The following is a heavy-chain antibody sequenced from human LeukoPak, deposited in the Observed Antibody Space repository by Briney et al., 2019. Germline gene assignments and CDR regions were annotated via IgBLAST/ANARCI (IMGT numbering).Heavy chain of an antibody. CDR2: VYYTGSS. Sequence: SETLSLTCTVSGDSISSSNWSWIRQPPGKGLEWIGYVYYTGSSYYNPSLKSRATTSIDMSKNQFSLKLTSMTAADTAVYYCAGYGSGSYYKAFDFWGQGILVTVSS. D-gene: IGHD3-10*01. CDR1: GDSISSSN. CDR3: AGYGSGSYYKAFDF. V-gene: IGHV4-59*01. J-gene: IGHJ4*02.